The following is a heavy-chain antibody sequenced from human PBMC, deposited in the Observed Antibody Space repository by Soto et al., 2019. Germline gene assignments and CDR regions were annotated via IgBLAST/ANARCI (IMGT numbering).Heavy chain of an antibody. CDR1: GGSFSGYY. Sequence: SETLSLTCAVYGGSFSGYYWSWIRQPPGKGLEWIGEINHSGSTNYNPSLKSRVTISVDTSKNQFSLKLSSVTAADTAVYYCARGRASDIVVVVAAALYFDYWGQGTLVTVSS. CDR2: INHSGST. CDR3: ARGRASDIVVVVAAALYFDY. J-gene: IGHJ4*02. D-gene: IGHD2-15*01. V-gene: IGHV4-34*01.